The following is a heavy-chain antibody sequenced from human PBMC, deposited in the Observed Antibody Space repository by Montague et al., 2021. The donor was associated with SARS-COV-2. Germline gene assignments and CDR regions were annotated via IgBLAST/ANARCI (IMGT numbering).Heavy chain of an antibody. CDR2: IYYSGNT. D-gene: IGHD2-21*02. J-gene: IGHJ6*02. V-gene: IGHV4-39*01. CDR1: GGSITSSAYF. Sequence: SETLSLTCSVSGGSITSSAYFWSWMRQSQGKGLDWIGTIYYSGNTYSNPSLQSRLTISMDTSKSQVSLKINSVTAADTAVYVGAGLGSQAYCGGDCYLRDYGTDVWGQGTMVTVSS. CDR3: AGLGSQAYCGGDCYLRDYGTDV.